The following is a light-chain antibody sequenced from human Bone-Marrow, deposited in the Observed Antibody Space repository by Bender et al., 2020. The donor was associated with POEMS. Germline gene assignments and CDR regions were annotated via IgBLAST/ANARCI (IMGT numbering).Light chain of an antibody. Sequence: QSALTQPASVSGSPGQSVTISCTGTSSDFGGHDYVSWYQQHPGKAPKLMVHNDSNRRAGGSTRWSGCRSGNPAALNSAGLRACDEGDYYCISCRSVSTRILGGGTRLTV. V-gene: IGLV2-14*03. CDR1: SSDFGGHDY. CDR3: ISCRSVSTRI. CDR2: NDS. J-gene: IGLJ2*01.